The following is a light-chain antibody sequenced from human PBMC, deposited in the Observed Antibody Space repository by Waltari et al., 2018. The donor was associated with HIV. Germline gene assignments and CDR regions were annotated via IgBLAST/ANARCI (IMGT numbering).Light chain of an antibody. CDR1: GSNIGTNT. Sequence: HSVLTQPASVSATPGQRVTISCSGSGSNIGTNTVSWYQIFPGTAPKLFIFGDEKRPSGGPDRLSGAKSCTSASLTISGLQSEDEATYFCAAWDDSLNGQVVFGGGTLLTVL. J-gene: IGLJ2*01. V-gene: IGLV1-44*01. CDR3: AAWDDSLNGQVV. CDR2: GDE.